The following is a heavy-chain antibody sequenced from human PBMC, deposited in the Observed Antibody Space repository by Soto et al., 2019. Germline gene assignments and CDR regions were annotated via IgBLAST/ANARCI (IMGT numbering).Heavy chain of an antibody. CDR1: GFTFSSHA. D-gene: IGHD3-16*01. V-gene: IGHV3-23*01. CDR2: ISYSGTTT. Sequence: EVQLLESGGGLVQPEGSLRLSCAASGFTFSSHAMSWVRQAPGKGLEWVSAISYSGTTTYYAESVKGRFTISRDNSKNTLYLQMNSLRVEDTAIYYCANRFTLLGEVNLSPDFDYWGQGTLVTVSS. CDR3: ANRFTLLGEVNLSPDFDY. J-gene: IGHJ4*02.